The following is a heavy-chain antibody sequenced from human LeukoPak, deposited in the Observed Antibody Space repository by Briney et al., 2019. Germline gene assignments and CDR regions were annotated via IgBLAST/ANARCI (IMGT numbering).Heavy chain of an antibody. D-gene: IGHD4-17*01. V-gene: IGHV3-21*01. CDR3: ARGDYSLHNY. J-gene: IGHJ4*02. CDR1: GFTLRSYT. CDR2: IGISSNKI. Sequence: PGGSLRLSCAASGFTLRSYTMNWVRQAPGKGLEWVSSIGISSNKIYYADSVKGRFIISRDNAKNSVYLQMNSLRAEDTAVYYCARGDYSLHNYWGQGTLVTVSS.